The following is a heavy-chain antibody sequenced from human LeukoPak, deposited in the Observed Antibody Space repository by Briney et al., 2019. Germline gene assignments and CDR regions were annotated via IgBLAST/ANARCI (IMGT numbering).Heavy chain of an antibody. CDR1: GFTFSSYA. V-gene: IGHV3-64*01. CDR2: ISSNGGST. J-gene: IGHJ4*02. D-gene: IGHD3-22*01. CDR3: ARGGGHYYDSSGYLVY. Sequence: GGSLRLSCAASGFTFSSYAMHWVRQAPGKGLEYVSAISSNGGSTYYANSVKGRFTISRDNSKNTLYLQMGSLRAEDMAVYYCARGGGHYYDSSGYLVYWGQGTLVTVSS.